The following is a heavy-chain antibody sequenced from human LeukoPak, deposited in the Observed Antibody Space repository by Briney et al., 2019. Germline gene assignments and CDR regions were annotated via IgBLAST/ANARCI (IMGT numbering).Heavy chain of an antibody. V-gene: IGHV4-39*02. Sequence: SETLSLTCTVSGGSISSSSYYWGWIRQPPGKGLEWIGSIYYSGSTYYNPSLKSRVTISVETSKNQFSLKLSSVTAADTAVYYCAREGDGYNYFAYWGQGTLVTVSS. D-gene: IGHD5-24*01. CDR1: GGSISSSSYY. J-gene: IGHJ4*02. CDR3: AREGDGYNYFAY. CDR2: IYYSGST.